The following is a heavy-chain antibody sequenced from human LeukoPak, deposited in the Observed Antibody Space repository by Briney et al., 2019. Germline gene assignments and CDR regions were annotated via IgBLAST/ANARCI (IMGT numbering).Heavy chain of an antibody. J-gene: IGHJ6*02. D-gene: IGHD6-19*01. CDR3: AKDRGSGWYDVHYYGMDV. Sequence: PGGSLRLSCAASGFTFSSYAMSWVRQAPGKGLEWVSAISGSGGSTYYADSVKGRFTISRDNSKNTLYLQMNSLRAEDTAVYYCAKDRGSGWYDVHYYGMDVWGQGTTVTVSS. CDR2: ISGSGGST. V-gene: IGHV3-23*01. CDR1: GFTFSSYA.